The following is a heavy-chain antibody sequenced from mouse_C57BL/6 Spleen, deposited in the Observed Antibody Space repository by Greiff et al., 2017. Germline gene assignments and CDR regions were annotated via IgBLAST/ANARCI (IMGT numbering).Heavy chain of an antibody. D-gene: IGHD2-2*01. CDR3: ARSADGYGYFDY. CDR2: IDPANGNT. V-gene: IGHV14-3*01. J-gene: IGHJ2*01. Sequence: EVQLVESVAELVRPGASVKLSCTASGFNINNTYMHWVKQRPEQGLEWIGRIDPANGNTKYAPKFQGKATITADPSSNTAYLQLSSLTSEDTAIYYCARSADGYGYFDYWGQGTTLTVSS. CDR1: GFNINNTY.